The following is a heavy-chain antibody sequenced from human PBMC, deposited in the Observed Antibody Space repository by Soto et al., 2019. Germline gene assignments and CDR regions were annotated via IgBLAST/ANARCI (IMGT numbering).Heavy chain of an antibody. CDR2: ISGSGGTT. J-gene: IGHJ4*02. CDR1: GVTFSSYA. D-gene: IGHD3-10*01. Sequence: EVQLLESGGRLVQPGGSLRLSCVASGVTFSSYAMSWVRQAPGKGLEWVSAISGSGGTTFYADSVKGRFAISRDNSNNTLHLQMRSLRAEDTALYFCAKQRAGFGSGSDTYYFDSWGQGTLVTVSS. CDR3: AKQRAGFGSGSDTYYFDS. V-gene: IGHV3-23*01.